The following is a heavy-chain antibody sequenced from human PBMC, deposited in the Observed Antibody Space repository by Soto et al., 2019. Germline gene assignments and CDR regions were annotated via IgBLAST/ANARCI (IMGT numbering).Heavy chain of an antibody. Sequence: GGSLRLSCAASGFTFSSYAMHWVRQAPGKGLEWVAVISYDGSNKYYADSVKGRFTISRDNSKNTLYLQMNSLRAEDTAVYYCARDSGYGTDVWGQGTTVTVSS. CDR2: ISYDGSNK. J-gene: IGHJ6*02. CDR3: ARDSGYGTDV. CDR1: GFTFSSYA. V-gene: IGHV3-30-3*01. D-gene: IGHD3-10*01.